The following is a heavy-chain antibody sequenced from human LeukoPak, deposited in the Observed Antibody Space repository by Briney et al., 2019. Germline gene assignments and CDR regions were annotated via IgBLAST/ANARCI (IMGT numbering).Heavy chain of an antibody. J-gene: IGHJ4*02. CDR1: GFTFSSYS. Sequence: PGGSLRLSCAASGFTFSSYSMNWVRQAPGKGVEWVSYISSSSSTIYYADSVKGRFTISRDNAKNSLYLQMNSLRAEDTAVYYCARELGWFGELLQPLDYWGQGTLVTVSS. V-gene: IGHV3-48*04. CDR3: ARELGWFGELLQPLDY. D-gene: IGHD3-10*01. CDR2: ISSSSSTI.